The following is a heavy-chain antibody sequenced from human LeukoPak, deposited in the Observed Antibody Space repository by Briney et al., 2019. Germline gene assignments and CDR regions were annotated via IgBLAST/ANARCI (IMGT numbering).Heavy chain of an antibody. CDR1: GYTFTGYY. CDR2: INPNSGGT. J-gene: IGHJ4*02. Sequence: GASVKVSCKASGYTFTGYYMHWVRQAPGQGLEWMGWINPNSGGTNYAQKFQGRVTMTEDTSTDTAYMELSSLRSVDTAVYYCATGAYASGWYGKYYFDYWGQGTLVTVSS. CDR3: ATGAYASGWYGKYYFDY. D-gene: IGHD6-19*01. V-gene: IGHV1-2*02.